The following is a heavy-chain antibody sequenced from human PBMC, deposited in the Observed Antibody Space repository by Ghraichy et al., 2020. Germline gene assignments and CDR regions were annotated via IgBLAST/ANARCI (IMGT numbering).Heavy chain of an antibody. Sequence: ASVKVSCKASGYMFTTYSLSWVRQAPGQGLEWVGWISPYNGNTKYAQNFQDRVTITTDTSTGTAYLELRSLGSDDTAIYYCARLVSGHEVIDYWGQGTLVTVSS. D-gene: IGHD5-12*01. CDR3: ARLVSGHEVIDY. CDR2: ISPYNGNT. CDR1: GYMFTTYS. V-gene: IGHV1-18*04. J-gene: IGHJ4*02.